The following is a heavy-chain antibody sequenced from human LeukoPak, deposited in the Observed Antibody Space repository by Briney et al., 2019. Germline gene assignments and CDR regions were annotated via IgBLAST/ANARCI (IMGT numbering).Heavy chain of an antibody. CDR2: ISSSSSTI. J-gene: IGHJ4*02. V-gene: IGHV3-48*01. CDR3: VRDFRSADY. CDR1: GFTFNNYH. Sequence: GGSLRLSCAASGFTFNNYHMNWVRQAPGKGLEWVSYISSSSSTIYYADSVKGRFTISRDNAKNSLYLQMNSLRAEDTAVYYCVRDFRSADYWGQGTLVTVSS.